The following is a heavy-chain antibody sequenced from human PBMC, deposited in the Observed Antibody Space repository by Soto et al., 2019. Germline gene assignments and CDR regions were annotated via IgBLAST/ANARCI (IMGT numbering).Heavy chain of an antibody. CDR3: ARRYGASFDY. Sequence: QVQLQESGPGLVKPSETLSLTCTVSGGSISSYYWSWIRQPPGKGLEWIGYIYYSGSTNYNPSLTNRVTISVDTSKNQVSQKLSSVTAADTAVYYCARRYGASFDYWGQGTLVTVSS. V-gene: IGHV4-59*01. CDR1: GGSISSYY. CDR2: IYYSGST. D-gene: IGHD4-17*01. J-gene: IGHJ4*02.